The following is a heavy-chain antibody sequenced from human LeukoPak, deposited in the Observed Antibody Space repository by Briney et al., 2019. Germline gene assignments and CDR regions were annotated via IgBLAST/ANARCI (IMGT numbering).Heavy chain of an antibody. CDR2: IYSGGST. D-gene: IGHD6-19*01. CDR3: ARDLSSPLDI. Sequence: GGSLRLSCAASGFTVSSNYMSWVRQAPGKGLEWVSVIYSGGSTDYADSVKGRFTISRDNSKNTLYLQMNSLRAEDTAVYYCARDLSSPLDIWGQGTMFNVSS. J-gene: IGHJ3*02. CDR1: GFTVSSNY. V-gene: IGHV3-53*01.